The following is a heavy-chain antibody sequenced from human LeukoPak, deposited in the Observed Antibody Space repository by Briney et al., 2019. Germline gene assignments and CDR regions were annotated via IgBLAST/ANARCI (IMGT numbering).Heavy chain of an antibody. CDR2: INTSGNI. CDR1: GGSISSESYY. J-gene: IGHJ5*02. CDR3: ARGLSSSWYWFNT. Sequence: SETLSLTCTVSGGSISSESYYWSWIRQPAGKGLEWIGRINTSGNINYNPSLKSRVTLAVDTSNNQFSLKLTSLTAADTAVYYCARGLSSSWYWFNTWGQGTLVTVSS. D-gene: IGHD6-13*01. V-gene: IGHV4-61*02.